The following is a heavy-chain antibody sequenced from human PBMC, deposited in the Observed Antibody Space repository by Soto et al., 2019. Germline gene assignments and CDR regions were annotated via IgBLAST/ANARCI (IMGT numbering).Heavy chain of an antibody. J-gene: IGHJ4*02. CDR3: ARDLKGSPDY. V-gene: IGHV3-74*01. Sequence: PGGSLRLSCAASGFTFSIYWMNWVRQAPGKGLVWVSLINPDGRTTTYADSVKGRFTVSRDDAKNTVYLQMNSLRVEDTAVYYCARDLKGSPDYWGQGTLVTVSS. CDR1: GFTFSIYW. D-gene: IGHD1-26*01. CDR2: INPDGRTT.